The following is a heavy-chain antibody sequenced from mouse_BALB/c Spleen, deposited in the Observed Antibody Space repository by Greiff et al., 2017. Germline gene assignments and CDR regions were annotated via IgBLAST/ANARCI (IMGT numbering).Heavy chain of an antibody. V-gene: IGHV14-3*02. CDR3: ARGRSSFAY. J-gene: IGHJ3*01. CDR1: GFNIKDTY. CDR2: IDPANGNT. Sequence: VQLKESGAELVKPGASVKLSCTASGFNIKDTYMHWVKQRPEQGLEWIGRIDPANGNTKYDPKFQGKATITADTSSNTAYLQLSSLTSEDTAVYYCARGRSSFAYWGQGTLVTVSA.